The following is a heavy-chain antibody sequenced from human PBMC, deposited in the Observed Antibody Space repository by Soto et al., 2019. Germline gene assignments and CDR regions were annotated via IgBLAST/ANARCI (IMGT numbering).Heavy chain of an antibody. D-gene: IGHD5-12*01. CDR1: GGSISSGDYY. CDR2: IYYSGST. Sequence: PSETLSLTCTVSGGSISSGDYYWSWIRQPPGKGLEWIGYIYYSGSTYYNPSLKSRVTISVDTPKNQFSLKLSSVTAADTAVYYCARAGRLPYFDYWGQGTLVTVSS. CDR3: ARAGRLPYFDY. V-gene: IGHV4-30-4*01. J-gene: IGHJ4*02.